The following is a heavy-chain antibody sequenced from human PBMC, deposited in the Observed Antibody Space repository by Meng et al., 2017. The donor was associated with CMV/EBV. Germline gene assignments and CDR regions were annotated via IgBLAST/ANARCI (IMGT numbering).Heavy chain of an antibody. CDR3: ARLYDSSGYYLGYFDY. CDR1: WFSSSTSGVG. J-gene: IGHJ4*02. Sequence: HIPLQASGPTLVKPTQTLTLTCTFSWFSSSTSGVGVGWIRQPPGKALEWLALIYWDDDKRYSPSLKSRLTITKDTSKNQVVLTMTNMDPVDTATYYCARLYDSSGYYLGYFDYWGQGTLVTVSS. CDR2: IYWDDDK. V-gene: IGHV2-5*02. D-gene: IGHD3-22*01.